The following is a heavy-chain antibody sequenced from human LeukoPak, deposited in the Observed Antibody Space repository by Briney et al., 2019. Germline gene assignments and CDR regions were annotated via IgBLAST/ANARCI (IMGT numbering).Heavy chain of an antibody. CDR1: GVSVSTSH. CDR3: SEGYFEPFDH. V-gene: IGHV4-59*02. J-gene: IGHJ4*02. Sequence: PSETLSLTCNVSGVSVSTSHWNWIRQRPGKGLEWIGCLSYTGKTDYNPSLKSRVSISLGSSNNHFSLKLTSVTAADTAVYYCSEGYFEPFDHWGQGTLVTVSS. D-gene: IGHD2/OR15-2a*01. CDR2: LSYTGKT.